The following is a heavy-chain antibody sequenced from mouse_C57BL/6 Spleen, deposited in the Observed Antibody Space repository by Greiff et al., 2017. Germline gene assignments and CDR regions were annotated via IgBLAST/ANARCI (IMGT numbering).Heavy chain of an antibody. CDR2: ISSGSSTI. V-gene: IGHV5-17*01. J-gene: IGHJ4*01. CDR1: GFTFSDYG. Sequence: EVKLVESGGGLVKPGGSLKLSCAASGFTFSDYGMHWVRQAPEKGLEWVAYISSGSSTIYYADTLKGRFTISRDNAKNTLFLQMTSLRSEDTAMDYCAKQGIYYYAMDYWGQGTSVTVSS. CDR3: AKQGIYYYAMDY.